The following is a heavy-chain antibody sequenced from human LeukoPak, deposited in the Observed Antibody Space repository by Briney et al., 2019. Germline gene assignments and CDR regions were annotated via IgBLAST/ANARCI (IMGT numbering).Heavy chain of an antibody. CDR3: ATSGSYYRFEY. J-gene: IGHJ4*02. D-gene: IGHD1-26*01. V-gene: IGHV4-39*01. CDR2: IYYSGST. CDR1: GGSISSSSYY. Sequence: PSETLSLTCTVSGGSISSSSYYWGWIRQPPGRGLEWIGIIYYSGSTYYNPSLKGRVTISVDTSKNQFSLKLSSVTAADTAVYYCATSGSYYRFEYWGQGTLVTVSS.